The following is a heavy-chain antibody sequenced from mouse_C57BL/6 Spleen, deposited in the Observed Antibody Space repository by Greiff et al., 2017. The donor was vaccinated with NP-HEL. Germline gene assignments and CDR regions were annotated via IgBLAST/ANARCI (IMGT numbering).Heavy chain of an antibody. V-gene: IGHV5-16*01. J-gene: IGHJ3*01. D-gene: IGHD3-2*02. Sequence: EVKLQESEGGLVQPGSSMKLSCTASGFTFSDYYMAWVRQVPEKGLEWVANINYDGSSTYYLDSLKSRFIISRDNAKNILYLQMSSLKSEDTATYYCARDETAQAGWFAYWGQGTLVTVSA. CDR3: ARDETAQAGWFAY. CDR2: INYDGSST. CDR1: GFTFSDYY.